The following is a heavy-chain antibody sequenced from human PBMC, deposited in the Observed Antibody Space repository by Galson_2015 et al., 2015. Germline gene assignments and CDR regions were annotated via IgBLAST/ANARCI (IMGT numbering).Heavy chain of an antibody. D-gene: IGHD2-21*01. CDR3: AKDWQHTSAFAH. CDR2: IGFNGGLI. CDR1: GFDLGDFS. J-gene: IGHJ5*02. V-gene: IGHV3-48*03. Sequence: SLRLSCAASGFDLGDFSMNWVRQAPGKGLEWVSYIGFNGGLIYYTDSVKGRFTVSRDNAKKSLYLQMNSLRAEDTAVYYRAKDWQHTSAFAHWGQGTLVAVSS.